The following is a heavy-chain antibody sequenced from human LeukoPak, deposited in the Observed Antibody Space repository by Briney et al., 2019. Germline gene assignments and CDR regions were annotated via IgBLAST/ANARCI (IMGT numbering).Heavy chain of an antibody. CDR3: ARGQRAIAAAINY. Sequence: GGSLRLSCAVSGITLSNYGMSWVRQAPGKGLEWVAGISDSGGNTNYADSVKGRFTISRDNPKNTLYLQMNSLRSEDTAVYYCARGQRAIAAAINYWGQGTLVTVSS. CDR2: ISDSGGNT. D-gene: IGHD6-13*01. V-gene: IGHV3-23*01. CDR1: GITLSNYG. J-gene: IGHJ4*02.